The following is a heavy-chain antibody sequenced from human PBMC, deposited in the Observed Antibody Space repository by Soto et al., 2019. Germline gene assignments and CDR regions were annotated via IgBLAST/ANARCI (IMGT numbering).Heavy chain of an antibody. D-gene: IGHD3-10*01. J-gene: IGHJ4*02. V-gene: IGHV1-18*01. Sequence: QVQLEQSGAEVKKPGASVKVSCKTSGYTFTSYGVSWVRQAPGQGLEWMAWISGSSGSTYYAKNFQGRVTVTTDTSTDTASMELRSLRSGDSAIYYCARGNYFGSGTFDYWGQGTLVTVSS. CDR2: ISGSSGST. CDR1: GYTFTSYG. CDR3: ARGNYFGSGTFDY.